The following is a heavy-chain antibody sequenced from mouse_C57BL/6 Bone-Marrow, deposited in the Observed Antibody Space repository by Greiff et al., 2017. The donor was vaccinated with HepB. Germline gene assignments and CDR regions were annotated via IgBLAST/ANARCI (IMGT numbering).Heavy chain of an antibody. J-gene: IGHJ1*03. V-gene: IGHV1-81*01. CDR3: AYYGSSYWYFDV. CDR1: GYTFTSYG. D-gene: IGHD1-1*01. Sequence: QVQLQQSGAELARPGASVKLSCKASGYTFTSYGISWVKQRTGQGLEWIGEIYPRSGNTYYNEKFKGKATLTADKSASTAYMELRSLTSEGSAVYFCAYYGSSYWYFDVWGTGTTVTVSS. CDR2: IYPRSGNT.